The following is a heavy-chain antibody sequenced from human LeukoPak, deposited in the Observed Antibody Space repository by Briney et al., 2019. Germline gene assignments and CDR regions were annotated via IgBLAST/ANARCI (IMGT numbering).Heavy chain of an antibody. CDR1: DDSITMYY. CDR3: ARGRVSSSTWYSTYYYYFYMDV. V-gene: IGHV4-59*01. CDR2: VDHTGST. Sequence: PSEALSLTCSVSDDSITMYYWTWIRQPPGKGLEWIGYVDHTGSTNFNPSLNGRVSISRDTTKNLFSLRLRSVTAADTAVYFCARGRVSSSTWYSTYYYYFYMDVWGKGTTVTVSS. D-gene: IGHD1-1*01. J-gene: IGHJ6*03.